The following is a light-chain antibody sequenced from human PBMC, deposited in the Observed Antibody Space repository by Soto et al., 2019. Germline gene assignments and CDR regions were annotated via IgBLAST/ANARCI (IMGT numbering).Light chain of an antibody. V-gene: IGKV3-11*01. CDR2: DAF. CDR1: QSVSSY. J-gene: IGKJ3*01. CDR3: QQRSNWPLT. Sequence: DIVLTQSPATLSLSPGERATLSCRASQSVSSYLVWFQQKPGQAPRLLIYDAFTRATGIPARFSGSGSGTDFTLTISSLEPEDFAVYYCQQRSNWPLTFGPGTKVDIK.